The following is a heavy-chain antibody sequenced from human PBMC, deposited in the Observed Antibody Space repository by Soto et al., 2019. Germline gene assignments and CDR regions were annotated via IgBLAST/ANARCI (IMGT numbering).Heavy chain of an antibody. CDR2: IYYSGST. V-gene: IGHV4-30-4*01. D-gene: IGHD3-22*01. J-gene: IGHJ4*02. CDR1: GGSISSGDYY. Sequence: SETLSLTCTVSGGSISSGDYYWSWIRQPPGKGLEWIGYIYYSGSTYYNPSLKSRVTISVDTSKNQFYLKLSSVTAADTAVDYCAREGLYDSSGYYHTPSDYWGQGTLVTVSS. CDR3: AREGLYDSSGYYHTPSDY.